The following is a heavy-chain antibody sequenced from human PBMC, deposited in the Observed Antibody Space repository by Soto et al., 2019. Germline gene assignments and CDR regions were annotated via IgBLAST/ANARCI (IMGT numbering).Heavy chain of an antibody. D-gene: IGHD2-2*01. Sequence: QVQLVQSGAEVKKPGSSVKVSCKASGGTFSSYAISWVRQAPGQGLERMGGIIPIFGTASYAQKFQGRVTITADESTSTAYMELSSLRSEDTAVYYCARVPTGYQASVLGYYGMDVWGQGTTVTVSS. V-gene: IGHV1-69*01. J-gene: IGHJ6*02. CDR3: ARVPTGYQASVLGYYGMDV. CDR2: IIPIFGTA. CDR1: GGTFSSYA.